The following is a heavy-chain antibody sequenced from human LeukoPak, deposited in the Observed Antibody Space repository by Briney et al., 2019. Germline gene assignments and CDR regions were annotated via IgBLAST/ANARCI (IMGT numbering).Heavy chain of an antibody. CDR2: ISTTGIAT. CDR3: AKDGGLWVSAHWGDS. V-gene: IGHV3-23*01. D-gene: IGHD7-27*01. Sequence: GGSLRLSCAASGFIFSNYALTWVRQAPGKGLEWVSSISTTGIATYYADSVRGQFTISRDNSKNTLYLQMNSLRAEDTAIYYCAKDGGLWVSAHWGDSWGRGTLVTVSS. J-gene: IGHJ4*02. CDR1: GFIFSNYA.